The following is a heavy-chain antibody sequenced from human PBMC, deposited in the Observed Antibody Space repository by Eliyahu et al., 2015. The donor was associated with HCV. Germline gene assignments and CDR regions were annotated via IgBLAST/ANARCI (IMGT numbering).Heavy chain of an antibody. J-gene: IGHJ6*02. CDR2: ISRSGDSR. V-gene: IGHV3-23*01. Sequence: EVQLLESGGGLVQPGGSLRLSCAASGFTFSSYDMDWVRQAPGKRLEGVSGISRSGDSRYFAESVKGRFTISRDNSKNTMYLQMNSLRGEDTAVYYCAKDRGGWALDVWGQGTTVTVSS. CDR3: AKDRGGWALDV. D-gene: IGHD6-19*01. CDR1: GFTFSSYD.